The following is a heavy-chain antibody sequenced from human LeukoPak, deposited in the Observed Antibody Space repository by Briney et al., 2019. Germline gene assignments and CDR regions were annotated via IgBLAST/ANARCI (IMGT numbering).Heavy chain of an antibody. V-gene: IGHV3-21*01. CDR2: TSSSRSYI. Sequence: PGGSLRLSCAASGFTFSSYTMNWVRQAPGKGLEWVSSTSSSRSYIYYADSVKGRFTISRDNAKNSLYLQMNNLRVEDTAVYYCARGDKSSGWYFFDSWGQGTLVTVSS. D-gene: IGHD6-19*01. CDR3: ARGDKSSGWYFFDS. J-gene: IGHJ4*02. CDR1: GFTFSSYT.